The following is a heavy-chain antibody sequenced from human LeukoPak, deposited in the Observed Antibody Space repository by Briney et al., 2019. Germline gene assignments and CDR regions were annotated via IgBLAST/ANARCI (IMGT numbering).Heavy chain of an antibody. CDR3: ARPHQQLVRRYYFDY. Sequence: SETLSLTCSVYGGSFSGYYWSWIRQPPGKGLEWSGEINHSGSTNYNPSLKSRVTISVDTSKNQFSLKLSSVTAADTAVYYCARPHQQLVRRYYFDYWGQGTLVTVSS. J-gene: IGHJ4*02. CDR2: INHSGST. V-gene: IGHV4-34*01. D-gene: IGHD6-13*01. CDR1: GGSFSGYY.